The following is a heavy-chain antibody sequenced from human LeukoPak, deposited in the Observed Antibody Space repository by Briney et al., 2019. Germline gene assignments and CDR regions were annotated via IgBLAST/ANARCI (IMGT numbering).Heavy chain of an antibody. Sequence: HPGGSLRLSCAASGFTFSSHWMHWVRQAPGKGLVWVSRINGDGSNTTYADSVKGRFTISRDNSKNTLYLQLNNLRAEDTAVYYCTRIRSGYSYGIDYWGRGTLVTVSS. V-gene: IGHV3-74*03. CDR1: GFTFSSHW. CDR2: INGDGSNT. D-gene: IGHD5-18*01. J-gene: IGHJ4*02. CDR3: TRIRSGYSYGIDY.